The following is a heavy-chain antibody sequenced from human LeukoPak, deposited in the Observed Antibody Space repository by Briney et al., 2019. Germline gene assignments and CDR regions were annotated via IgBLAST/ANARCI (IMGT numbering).Heavy chain of an antibody. CDR3: AKSVYSGYDWEYFDY. CDR1: GFTFNSYT. V-gene: IGHV3-21*01. D-gene: IGHD5-12*01. J-gene: IGHJ4*02. Sequence: GGSLRLSCAPSGFTFNSYTMNWVRQAPGKGLEWVSSISSSSNYIYYADSVKGRLTISRDDAKNSLYLQMNSLRAEDTAVYYCAKSVYSGYDWEYFDYWGQGTLVTVSS. CDR2: ISSSSNYI.